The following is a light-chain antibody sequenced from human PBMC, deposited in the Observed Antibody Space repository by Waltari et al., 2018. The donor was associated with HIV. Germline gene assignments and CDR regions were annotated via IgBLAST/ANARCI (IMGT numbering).Light chain of an antibody. CDR3: QQRSDWLDT. V-gene: IGKV3-11*01. CDR1: QGVSSY. CDR2: DAS. Sequence: EIVLTQSPATLPLSPGERATLTCRASQGVSSYFAWYQQTPGQAPRLLIYDASNRASGIPARFSGSGSGTDFTLTISSLEPEDFAVYYGQQRSDWLDTFGQGTKVEIK. J-gene: IGKJ2*01.